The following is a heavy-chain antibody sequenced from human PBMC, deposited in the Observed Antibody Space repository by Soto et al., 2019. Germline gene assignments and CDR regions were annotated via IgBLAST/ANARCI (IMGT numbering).Heavy chain of an antibody. V-gene: IGHV4-4*02. CDR3: ARGISYRWVY. D-gene: IGHD3-16*02. J-gene: IGHJ4*02. CDR2: IHHSGIT. Sequence: SEALSLTCTVSGDSLSTDYWWSWVRQPPGKGLEWIGEIHHSGITNYIQSVRSRVTMSVDKSNNQVSLELTSVAAADTAVYYCARGISYRWVYWGQGILVTVSS. CDR1: GDSLSTDYW.